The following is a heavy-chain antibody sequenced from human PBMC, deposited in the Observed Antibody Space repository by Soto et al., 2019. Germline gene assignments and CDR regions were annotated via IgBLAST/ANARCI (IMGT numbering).Heavy chain of an antibody. CDR2: ISSSSSTI. J-gene: IGHJ4*02. D-gene: IGHD3-22*01. CDR1: GFTFSSYS. V-gene: IGHV3-48*02. Sequence: GGSLRLSCAASGFTFSSYSMNWVRQAPGKGLEWVSYISSSSSTIYHADSVKGRFTISRDNAKNSLYLQMNSLRDEDTAVYYCARGRGLGYYDSRYFDYWGQGTLVTVSS. CDR3: ARGRGLGYYDSRYFDY.